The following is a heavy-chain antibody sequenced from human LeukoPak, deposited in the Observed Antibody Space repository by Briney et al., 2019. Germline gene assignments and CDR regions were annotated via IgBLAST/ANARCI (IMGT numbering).Heavy chain of an antibody. CDR1: GFPFSGYW. Sequence: PGASLSLSCAVSGFPFSGYWMGWVRQAAGNGLEWVATINEDGSEIYYVDSVKGRFTISRDNAKNSLSLQMNSLRAEDTTLYYRASGFDGRSAFDICGQGTMVTVSS. V-gene: IGHV3-7*01. CDR3: ASGFDGRSAFDI. J-gene: IGHJ3*02. D-gene: IGHD3-10*01. CDR2: INEDGSEI.